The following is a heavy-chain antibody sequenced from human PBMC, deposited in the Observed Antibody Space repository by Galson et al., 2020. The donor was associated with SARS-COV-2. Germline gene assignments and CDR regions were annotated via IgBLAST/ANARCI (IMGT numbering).Heavy chain of an antibody. V-gene: IGHV4-59*01. CDR3: ARVGYGSGWDHYWIEP. CDR2: IYYSGST. J-gene: IGHJ5*02. CDR1: GCSIDNYY. Sequence: SETLSLTCIVSGCSIDNYYWSWIRQPPGKGLECLGYIYYSGSTNYNPSLKSRVTISLDTPKNQFSLKLRSVTAADTAVYYCARVGYGSGWDHYWIEPWGQGTQVTVSS. D-gene: IGHD6-19*01.